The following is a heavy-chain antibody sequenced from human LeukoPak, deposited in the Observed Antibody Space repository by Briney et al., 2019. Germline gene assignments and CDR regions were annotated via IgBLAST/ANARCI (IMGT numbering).Heavy chain of an antibody. CDR1: GFTLSSYA. CDR3: ARVRIAAAGRGYFDF. D-gene: IGHD6-13*01. J-gene: IGHJ4*02. CDR2: ISYDGSNK. Sequence: GGSLRLSCAASGFTLSSYAMHWVRQAPGKGLEWVAVISYDGSNKYYADSVKGRFTISRDNSKNTLYLQMNSLRAEDTAVYYCARVRIAAAGRGYFDFWGQGTLVTVSS. V-gene: IGHV3-30-3*01.